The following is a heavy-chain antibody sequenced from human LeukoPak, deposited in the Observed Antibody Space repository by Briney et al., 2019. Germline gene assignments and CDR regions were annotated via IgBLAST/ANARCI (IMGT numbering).Heavy chain of an antibody. Sequence: GGSLRLSCAASGFTFSSYGMHWVRQAPGKGLEWVAVIWYDGSNKYYADSVKGRFTISRDNSKNTLYLQMNSLRAEDTAVYYCARDLAKRDSYKERSGLKGMDVWGQGTTVTVSS. CDR3: ARDLAKRDSYKERSGLKGMDV. CDR2: IWYDGSNK. J-gene: IGHJ6*02. D-gene: IGHD1-26*01. CDR1: GFTFSSYG. V-gene: IGHV3-33*01.